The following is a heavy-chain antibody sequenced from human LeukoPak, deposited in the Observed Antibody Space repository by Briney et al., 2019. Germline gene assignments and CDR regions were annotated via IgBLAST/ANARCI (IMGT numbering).Heavy chain of an antibody. V-gene: IGHV4-34*01. D-gene: IGHD5-18*01. Sequence: PSETLSLTCAVYGGSFSGYYWSWIRQPPGKGLEWIGEINHSGSTNYSPSLKSRVTISLDTSKNQFSLKLSSVTAADTAVYYCARPGVGSGRYGAFDIWGQGTMVTVYS. CDR3: ARPGVGSGRYGAFDI. CDR1: GGSFSGYY. CDR2: INHSGST. J-gene: IGHJ3*02.